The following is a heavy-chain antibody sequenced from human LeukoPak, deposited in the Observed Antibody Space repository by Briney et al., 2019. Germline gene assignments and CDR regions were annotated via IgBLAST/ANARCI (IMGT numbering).Heavy chain of an antibody. CDR2: IYYSGST. Sequence: TTSETLSLTCTVSGGSISSYYWSWIRQPPGKGLEWIGYIYYSGSTYYNPSLKSRVTISVDTSKNQFSLKLSSVTAADTAVYYCARVSYDFWSGYYVDYWGQGTLVTVSS. J-gene: IGHJ4*02. V-gene: IGHV4-59*01. CDR1: GGSISSYY. D-gene: IGHD3-3*01. CDR3: ARVSYDFWSGYYVDY.